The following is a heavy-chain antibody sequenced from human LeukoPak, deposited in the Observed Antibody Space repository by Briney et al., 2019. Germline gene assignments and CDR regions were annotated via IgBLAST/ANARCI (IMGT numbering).Heavy chain of an antibody. CDR3: ASQSYARSDP. J-gene: IGHJ5*02. Sequence: AGGSLRLSCAASGFTFSSSWMTWVRQAPGKGLEWVSSISSSSSYIYYADSVKGRFTISRDNAKNSLYLQMNSLRVEDTAVYYCASQSYARSDPWGQGTLVTVSS. D-gene: IGHD3-16*01. CDR2: ISSSSSYI. V-gene: IGHV3-21*01. CDR1: GFTFSSSW.